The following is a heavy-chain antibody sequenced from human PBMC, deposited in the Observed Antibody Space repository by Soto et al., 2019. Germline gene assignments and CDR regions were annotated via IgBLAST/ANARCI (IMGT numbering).Heavy chain of an antibody. D-gene: IGHD2-8*02. V-gene: IGHV3-33*01. Sequence: QVQLVESGGGVVQPGRSLRLSCAASGFTFSTYGMNWVRQAPGKGLEWVAIIWYDGSLKYYADSMKGRFAISRDNSKNTMYLQMNSLRAEDTAVYYCARVDCTGNNCRPYAYYPMDVWGPGTTVTVSS. J-gene: IGHJ6*02. CDR2: IWYDGSLK. CDR1: GFTFSTYG. CDR3: ARVDCTGNNCRPYAYYPMDV.